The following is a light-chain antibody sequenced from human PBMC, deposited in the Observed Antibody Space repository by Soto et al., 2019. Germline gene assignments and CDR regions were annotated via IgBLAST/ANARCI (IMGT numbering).Light chain of an antibody. Sequence: DIPMTQSPATLSAYVGARVTITCRASQNLNSWLAWYHQKPGQAPKLLIYDASSLESGVPSRFSGSGSETEFALTISSLQPDDFGTYYGQQYKIYSPWTVGQGTKVEIK. CDR2: DAS. J-gene: IGKJ1*01. V-gene: IGKV1-5*01. CDR1: QNLNSW. CDR3: QQYKIYSPWT.